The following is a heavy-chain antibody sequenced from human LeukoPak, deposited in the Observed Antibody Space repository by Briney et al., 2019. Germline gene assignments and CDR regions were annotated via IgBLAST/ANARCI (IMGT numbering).Heavy chain of an antibody. CDR3: AKGGDPYYYYYMDV. V-gene: IGHV3-9*03. D-gene: IGHD2-21*01. CDR2: ISWNSGSI. CDR1: GFTVSSNY. Sequence: GGSLRLSCAASGFTVSSNYMSWVRQAPGKGLEWVSGISWNSGSIGYADSVKGRFTISRDNAKNSLYLQMNSLRAEDMALYYCAKGGDPYYYYYMDVWGKGTTVTVSS. J-gene: IGHJ6*03.